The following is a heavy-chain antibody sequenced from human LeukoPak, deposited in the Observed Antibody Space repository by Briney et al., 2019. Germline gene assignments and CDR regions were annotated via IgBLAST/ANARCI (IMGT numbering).Heavy chain of an antibody. D-gene: IGHD3-10*01. V-gene: IGHV4-39*02. J-gene: IGHJ4*02. CDR2: IYYSGST. Sequence: SETLSLTCTVSGGSISSSSYYWGWIRQPPGKGLEWIGSIYYSGSTYYNPSLKSRVTISVDTSKNQFSLKLSSVTAADTAVYYCARDWSMVRGGMGYWGQGTLVTVSS. CDR1: GGSISSSSYY. CDR3: ARDWSMVRGGMGY.